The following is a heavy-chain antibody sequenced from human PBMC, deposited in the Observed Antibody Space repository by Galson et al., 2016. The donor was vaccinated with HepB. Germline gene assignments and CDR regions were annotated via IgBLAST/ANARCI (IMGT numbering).Heavy chain of an antibody. D-gene: IGHD6-19*01. V-gene: IGHV3-33*01. CDR3: AGAGRSGMEVATTCRY. CDR1: GFTFSCCG. J-gene: IGHJ4*02. CDR2: TWYDGSDE. Sequence: SLRLSCAASGFTFSCCGMHWVRQAPGKGLEWVAVTWYDGSDERYADSVKGRFTISRDNSKNTLYLQMRCLRPEDTAVYYCAGAGRSGMEVATTCRYWGQGTLVTVSS.